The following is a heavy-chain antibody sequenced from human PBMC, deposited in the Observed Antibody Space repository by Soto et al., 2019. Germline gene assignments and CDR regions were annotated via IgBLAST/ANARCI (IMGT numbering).Heavy chain of an antibody. D-gene: IGHD1-1*01. Sequence: SETLSLTCTLSGGSVRAPDWWNWVRQSPDKGLEWIAEVHISGHSNYNPSLRSRVSVSIDSSKNQFYLNLNSVTAADTAIYYCARVRQGCSANNCYFDPWGKGTQVTVSS. J-gene: IGHJ5*01. V-gene: IGHV4-4*02. CDR1: GGSVRAPDW. CDR3: ARVRQGCSANNCYFDP. CDR2: VHISGHS.